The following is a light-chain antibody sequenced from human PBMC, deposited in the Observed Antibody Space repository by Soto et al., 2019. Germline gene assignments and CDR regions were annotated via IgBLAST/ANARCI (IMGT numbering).Light chain of an antibody. CDR3: PQYSNSPWT. J-gene: IGKJ1*01. V-gene: IGKV3-20*01. CDR2: GAS. CDR1: QSVGSRY. Sequence: EVVLTQSPGTLSLSPGERATLSCGASQSVGSRYLAWYQQKPGPAPRLLIYGASTRATGIPDRFSGSGSGTEYTLTISILEPEDFAVYDCPQYSNSPWTCGQGTKVEI.